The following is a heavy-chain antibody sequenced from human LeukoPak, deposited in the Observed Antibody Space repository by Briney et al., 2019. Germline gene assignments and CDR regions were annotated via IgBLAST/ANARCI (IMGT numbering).Heavy chain of an antibody. CDR2: INTNTGNP. CDR3: AREYSNYLYYYYYMDV. D-gene: IGHD4-11*01. Sequence: ASVKVSCKSSGYTFTSYAMNWVRQAPGQGLEWMGWINTNTGNPTYAQGFTGRFVFSLDTSVSTAYLQISSLKAEDTAVYYCAREYSNYLYYYYYMDVWGKGTTVTVSS. J-gene: IGHJ6*03. V-gene: IGHV7-4-1*02. CDR1: GYTFTSYA.